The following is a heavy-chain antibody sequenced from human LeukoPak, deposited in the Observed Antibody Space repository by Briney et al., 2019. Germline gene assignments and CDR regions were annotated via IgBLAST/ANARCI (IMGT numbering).Heavy chain of an antibody. D-gene: IGHD6-19*01. CDR2: INAANGNS. CDR1: GYTFSN. Sequence: ASVKVSCKASGYTFSNLHWVRQAPGQSLEWMGWINAANGNSVYSEKLQGRVTISRDTSASTAYMEVGSLKSEDTGIYFCARDFIAVGGSNLFLMVWGQGTLVTVSS. V-gene: IGHV1-3*01. CDR3: ARDFIAVGGSNLFLMV. J-gene: IGHJ1*01.